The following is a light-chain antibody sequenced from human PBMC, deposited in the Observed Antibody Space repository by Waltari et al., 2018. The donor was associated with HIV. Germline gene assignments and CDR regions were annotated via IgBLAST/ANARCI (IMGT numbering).Light chain of an antibody. CDR3: QQDHNWPPVT. Sequence: EIEMTQSPATLSVSPGERATLSCRSSQSVRSKLAWFQQKPGQAPRLLIYDASTRATGIPARVSGSGSGTEFTLTISSLQSADFAVYYCQQDHNWPPVTFGGGTKVEIK. J-gene: IGKJ4*01. CDR1: QSVRSK. CDR2: DAS. V-gene: IGKV3-15*01.